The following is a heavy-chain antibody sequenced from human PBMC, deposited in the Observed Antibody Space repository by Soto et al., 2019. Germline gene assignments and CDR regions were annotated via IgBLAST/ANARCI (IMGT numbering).Heavy chain of an antibody. Sequence: QITLKESGPTLVKPTQTLTLTCTFSGFSLSTTGVGVGWIRQPPGKALEWLALIYWDDDKRYSPSLKSRLTTTKDTSKNQVVLTMTYMDPVDTATYYCVQSRCGGDCLQSYSSHSYYGLDVWGQGTTVTVSS. CDR2: IYWDDDK. J-gene: IGHJ6*02. CDR1: GFSLSTTGVG. CDR3: VQSRCGGDCLQSYSSHSYYGLDV. V-gene: IGHV2-5*02. D-gene: IGHD2-21*01.